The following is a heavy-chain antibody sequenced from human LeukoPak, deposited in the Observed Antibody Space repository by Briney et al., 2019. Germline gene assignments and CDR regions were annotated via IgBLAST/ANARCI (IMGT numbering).Heavy chain of an antibody. CDR2: IKSKTGGGTT. Sequence: PGWSLRLSCAASGFTFSKDWMNWVRQAPGKGLEWVGRIKSKTGGGTTDYAAPVKGRFTISRDDSKNIASLQMTSLKAEDAALYYYARSKLLDFWGQGTLVTVSS. CDR1: GFTFSKDW. V-gene: IGHV3-15*01. J-gene: IGHJ4*02. CDR3: ARSKLLDF. D-gene: IGHD2-8*01.